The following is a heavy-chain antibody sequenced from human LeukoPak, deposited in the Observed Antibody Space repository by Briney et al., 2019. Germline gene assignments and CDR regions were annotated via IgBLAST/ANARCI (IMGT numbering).Heavy chain of an antibody. Sequence: GGSLRLSCAPSGFTLTDYSITWGRHAPGKGLGWVSSISTMSTYKFYSHSVKGRFTISRDNAKNILYLQMSSLSAEDTAVYYCARDRSGFYLYYYMDVWGRGTPVTVSS. CDR2: ISTMSTYK. CDR1: GFTLTDYS. J-gene: IGHJ6*03. V-gene: IGHV3-21*01. D-gene: IGHD6-25*01. CDR3: ARDRSGFYLYYYMDV.